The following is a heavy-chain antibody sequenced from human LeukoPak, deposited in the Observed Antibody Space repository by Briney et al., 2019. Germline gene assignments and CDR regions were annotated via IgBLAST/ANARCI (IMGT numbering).Heavy chain of an antibody. Sequence: SETLSLTSAVYGGSFSGYYWSWIRQPPGKGLEWIGEINHSGSTNYNPSLKSRVTISVDTSKNQFSLKLSSVTAADTAVYYCARVDYDFWSGYQNDYWGQGTLVTVSS. V-gene: IGHV4-34*01. D-gene: IGHD3-3*01. CDR2: INHSGST. J-gene: IGHJ4*02. CDR3: ARVDYDFWSGYQNDY. CDR1: GGSFSGYY.